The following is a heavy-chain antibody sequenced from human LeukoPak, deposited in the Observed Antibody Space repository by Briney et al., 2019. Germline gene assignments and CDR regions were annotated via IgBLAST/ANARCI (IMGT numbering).Heavy chain of an antibody. V-gene: IGHV4-4*07. CDR1: GGSISSYY. CDR2: IYTSGST. D-gene: IGHD6-13*01. CDR3: ARSPGGSWYEGYNWFDP. J-gene: IGHJ5*02. Sequence: SETLSLTCTVSGGSISSYYWSWIRQPAGKGLEWIGRIYTSGSTNYNPSLKSRVTISVDTSKNQFSLKLSSVTAADTAVYYCARSPGGSWYEGYNWFDPWGQGTLVTVSS.